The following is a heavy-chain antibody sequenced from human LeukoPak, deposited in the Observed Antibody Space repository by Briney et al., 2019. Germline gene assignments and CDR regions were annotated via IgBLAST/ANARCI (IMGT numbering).Heavy chain of an antibody. D-gene: IGHD2-2*01. CDR2: INHSGST. CDR1: GGSFSGYY. J-gene: IGHJ6*02. Sequence: PSETLSLTCAVYGGSFSGYYWSWIRQPPGKGLEWIGEINHSGSTNYNPSLKSRVTISVDTSKNQFSLKLSSVTAADTAVYYCASGGRGVVVPAAYYYYYGMDVWGQGTTVTVSS. CDR3: ASGGRGVVVPAAYYYYYGMDV. V-gene: IGHV4-34*01.